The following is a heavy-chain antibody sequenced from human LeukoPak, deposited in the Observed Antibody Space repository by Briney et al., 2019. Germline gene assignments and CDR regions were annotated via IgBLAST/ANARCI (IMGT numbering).Heavy chain of an antibody. CDR2: ITSSGRTI. CDR3: AGIALAGTWSGTYYYYGIDV. CDR1: GFTFSDHY. V-gene: IGHV3-11*04. J-gene: IGHJ6*02. D-gene: IGHD6-19*01. Sequence: GGSLRLSCAASGFTFSDHYMDWVRQAPGKGLEWISYITSSGRTIYYADSVKGRFTISRDNAKSSLFLQMNNLRAEDTAVYYCAGIALAGTWSGTYYYYGIDVWGQGTTVTVSS.